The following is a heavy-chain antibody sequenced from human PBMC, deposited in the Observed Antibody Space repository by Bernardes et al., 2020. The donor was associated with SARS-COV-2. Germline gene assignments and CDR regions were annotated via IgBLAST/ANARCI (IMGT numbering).Heavy chain of an antibody. Sequence: SETLSLTCAVYGGSFSGYYWSWIRQPPGKGLEWIGEINHSGSTNYNPSLKSRVTISVDTSKNQFSLKLSSVTAADTAVYYCARGWVADDYVWGSYRYSYYYYGMDVWGQGTTVTVSS. D-gene: IGHD3-16*02. J-gene: IGHJ6*02. CDR2: INHSGST. V-gene: IGHV4-34*01. CDR3: ARGWVADDYVWGSYRYSYYYYGMDV. CDR1: GGSFSGYY.